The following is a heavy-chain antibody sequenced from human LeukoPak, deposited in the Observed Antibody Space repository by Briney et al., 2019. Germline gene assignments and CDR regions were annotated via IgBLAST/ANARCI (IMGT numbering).Heavy chain of an antibody. V-gene: IGHV3-30*02. J-gene: IGHJ5*02. D-gene: IGHD1-7*01. CDR1: GFTFNIYG. Sequence: GGSLRLSCAASGFTFNIYGMHWVRQAPGKGLEWVAFIWFDGSNKYYADSVKGRFTISRDNSKNTLYLQMNSLRAEDTAVYYCASRGITGTTSYNYFDPWGQGTLFTVSS. CDR3: ASRGITGTTSYNYFDP. CDR2: IWFDGSNK.